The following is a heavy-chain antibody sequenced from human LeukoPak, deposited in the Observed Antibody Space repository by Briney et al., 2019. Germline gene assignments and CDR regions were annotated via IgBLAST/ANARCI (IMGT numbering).Heavy chain of an antibody. CDR3: ARDPGLDY. V-gene: IGHV3-9*01. CDR2: ISWNSGSI. CDR1: GFTFDDYA. Sequence: PGGSLRLSCAASGFTFDDYAMHWVRQAPGKGLEWVSGISWNSGSIGYADSVKGRFTISRDNSKNTLYLQMNSLRAEDTAVYYCARDPGLDYGGQGTLVTVSS. J-gene: IGHJ4*02.